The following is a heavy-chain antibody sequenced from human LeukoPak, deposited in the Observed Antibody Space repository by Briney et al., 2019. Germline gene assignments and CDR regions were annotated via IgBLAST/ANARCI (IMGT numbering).Heavy chain of an antibody. CDR1: GYTFTSYG. J-gene: IGHJ4*02. D-gene: IGHD3-9*01. CDR3: ARLPHYDILTGYYISGFDY. V-gene: IGHV1-18*04. CDR2: ISAYNGNT. Sequence: ASVKVSCKASGYTFTSYGISWVRQAPGQGLEWMGWISAYNGNTNYAQKLQGRVTMTTDTSTRTAYMELRSLRSDDTAVYYCARLPHYDILTGYYISGFDYWGQGTLVTVSS.